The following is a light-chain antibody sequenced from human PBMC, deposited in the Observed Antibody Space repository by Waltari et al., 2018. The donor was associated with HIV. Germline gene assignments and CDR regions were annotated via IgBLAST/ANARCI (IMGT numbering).Light chain of an antibody. CDR3: QTWGTGIYPKV. J-gene: IGLJ3*02. CDR2: LNSDGSH. V-gene: IGLV4-69*01. CDR1: SGHSSYA. Sequence: QLVLTQSPSASASLGASVKLTCTLSSGHSSYAIAWHQQQPEKGPRYLMKLNSDGSHSKGDGIPDRFSGSSSGAERYLTISSLQSEDEADYYCQTWGTGIYPKVFGGGTKLTVL.